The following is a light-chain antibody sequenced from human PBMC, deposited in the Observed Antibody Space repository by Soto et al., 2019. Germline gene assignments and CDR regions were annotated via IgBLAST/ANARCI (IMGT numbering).Light chain of an antibody. CDR1: QSISSW. V-gene: IGKV1-5*03. CDR3: MQGTHWPIT. Sequence: DIQMTQSPSTLSASVGDRVTITCRASQSISSWLAWYQQRPGRSPRRLIYKVSNRDSGVPARFSGSGSGTDFALKISRVEAEDVGVYYCMQGTHWPITFGQGTRLEIK. CDR2: KVS. J-gene: IGKJ5*01.